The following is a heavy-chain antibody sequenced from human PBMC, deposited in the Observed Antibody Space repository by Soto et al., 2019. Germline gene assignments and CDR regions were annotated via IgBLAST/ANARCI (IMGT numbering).Heavy chain of an antibody. Sequence: EVQLLESGGGLVQPGGSLRLSCAASGFTFSSYAMSWVRQAPGKGLEWVSAISGSGGSTYYADSVKGRFTISRDNSKNRLYLQMNSLRAEGTAVYYCATTLPGGYCSGGSCYPLDAFDIWGQGTMVTVSS. D-gene: IGHD2-15*01. CDR2: ISGSGGST. CDR3: ATTLPGGYCSGGSCYPLDAFDI. J-gene: IGHJ3*02. CDR1: GFTFSSYA. V-gene: IGHV3-23*01.